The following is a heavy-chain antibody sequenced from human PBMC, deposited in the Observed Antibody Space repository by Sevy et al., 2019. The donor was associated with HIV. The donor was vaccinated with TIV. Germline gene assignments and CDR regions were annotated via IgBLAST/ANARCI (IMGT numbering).Heavy chain of an antibody. D-gene: IGHD2-2*01. J-gene: IGHJ6*02. CDR2: IYYSGST. V-gene: IGHV4-59*01. CDR3: ARGLGYCSSTSCRIYYYYGMTS. Sequence: SETLSLTCTVSGGSISSYYWSWIRQPPGKGLEWIGYIYYSGSTNYNPSLKSRVTISVDTSKNQFSLKLSSVTAADTAVYYCARGLGYCSSTSCRIYYYYGMTSGAKGPRSPSP. CDR1: GGSISSYY.